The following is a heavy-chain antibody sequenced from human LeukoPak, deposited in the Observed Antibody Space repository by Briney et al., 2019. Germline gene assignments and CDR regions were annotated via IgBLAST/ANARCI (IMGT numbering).Heavy chain of an antibody. CDR1: GGSFSGYY. J-gene: IGHJ6*03. D-gene: IGHD2-21*01. CDR2: INHSGST. CDR3: ARLLTYYYYYMDV. Sequence: SETLSLTCAVYGGSFSGYYWSWIRQPPGKGLEWIGEINHSGSTNYNPSLKSRVPISVDTSKNQFSLKLSSVTAADTAVYYCARLLTYYYYYMDVWGKGTTVTVSS. V-gene: IGHV4-34*01.